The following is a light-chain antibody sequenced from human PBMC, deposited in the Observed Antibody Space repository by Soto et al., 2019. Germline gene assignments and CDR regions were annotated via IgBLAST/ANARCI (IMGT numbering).Light chain of an antibody. CDR1: SSDVGGYKY. V-gene: IGLV2-8*01. Sequence: QSALTHPPSASGSPGQSVTISCTGTSSDVGGYKYVSWYQHHPGKAPKLMIFEVNQRPSGVPDRFSGSKSGNTASLTVSGLQAGDVSDYYSSGYAGINNLGVFGPGTKLTVL. CDR2: EVN. CDR3: SGYAGINNLGV. J-gene: IGLJ1*01.